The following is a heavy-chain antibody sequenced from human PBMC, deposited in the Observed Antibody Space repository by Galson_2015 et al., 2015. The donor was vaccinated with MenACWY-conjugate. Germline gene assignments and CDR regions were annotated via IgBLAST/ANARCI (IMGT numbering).Heavy chain of an antibody. CDR2: VSYSGKA. Sequence: ETLSLTCAVSGGSITTSRYHWAWIRQTPGKGLEWIGTVSYSGKAYYNPSLKRRASISIDTSKSQFSLRIISMTAADTAVYYCARDRSNDDYWSGFPGYYFDHWGQGNLATVSS. D-gene: IGHD3-3*01. CDR3: ARDRSNDDYWSGFPGYYFDH. J-gene: IGHJ4*02. V-gene: IGHV4-39*07. CDR1: GGSITTSRYH.